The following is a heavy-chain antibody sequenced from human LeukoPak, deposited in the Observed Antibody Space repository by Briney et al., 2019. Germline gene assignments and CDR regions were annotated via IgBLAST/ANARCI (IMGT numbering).Heavy chain of an antibody. CDR1: GGSFSGYY. J-gene: IGHJ6*03. Sequence: SETLSLTCAVYGGSFSGYYWSWIRQPPGKGLEWIGEINHSGSTNYNPSLKSRVTISVDTSKNQFSLKLSSVTAADTAVYYCARSRGFDYYYYYMDVWGKGTTVTVSS. D-gene: IGHD2-2*01. CDR3: ARSRGFDYYYYYMDV. CDR2: INHSGST. V-gene: IGHV4-34*01.